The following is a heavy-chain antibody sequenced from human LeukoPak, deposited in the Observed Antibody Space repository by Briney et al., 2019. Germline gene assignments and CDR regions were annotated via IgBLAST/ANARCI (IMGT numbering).Heavy chain of an antibody. CDR1: GFTFSRYT. Sequence: PGGSLRLSCAASGFTFSRYTMHWVRQAPGKGLEWVAVISFDGSNKYYADSVKGRFTISRDKSKNTLYLQMNSLRAEDTAVYYCARPRGFYYYDSTPPDYWGQGTLVTVSS. J-gene: IGHJ4*02. D-gene: IGHD3-22*01. V-gene: IGHV3-30-3*01. CDR2: ISFDGSNK. CDR3: ARPRGFYYYDSTPPDY.